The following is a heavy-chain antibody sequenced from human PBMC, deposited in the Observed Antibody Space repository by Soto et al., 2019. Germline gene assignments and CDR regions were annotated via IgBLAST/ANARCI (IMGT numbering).Heavy chain of an antibody. CDR1: GGPISNGNYY. D-gene: IGHD2-2*01. J-gene: IGHJ3*02. CDR2: IDYRGTT. CDR3: AREVKVPAAADAFDI. Sequence: SETLSLTCTVSGGPISNGNYYWSWIRQHPEKGLEWIGYIDYRGTTHYNPSLESRVTISVDTSNNQFSLNLSSVTAADTAVYYCAREVKVPAAADAFDIWGQGTMVTVSS. V-gene: IGHV4-31*03.